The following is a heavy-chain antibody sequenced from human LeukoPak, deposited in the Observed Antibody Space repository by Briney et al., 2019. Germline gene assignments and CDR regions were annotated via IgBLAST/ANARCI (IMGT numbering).Heavy chain of an antibody. CDR2: ISAYNGNT. V-gene: IGHV1-18*01. CDR1: GYTFTSYG. CDR3: ARMGRPYYYYYCMDV. J-gene: IGHJ6*03. Sequence: ASVKVSCKASGYTFTSYGISWVRQAPGQGLEWMGWISAYNGNTNYAQKLQGRVTMTTDTSTSTAYMELRSLRSDDTAVYYCARMGRPYYYYYCMDVWGKGTTVTVSS.